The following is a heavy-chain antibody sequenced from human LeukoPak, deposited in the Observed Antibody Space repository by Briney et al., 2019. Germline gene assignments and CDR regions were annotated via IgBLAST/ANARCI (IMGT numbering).Heavy chain of an antibody. V-gene: IGHV1-2*02. Sequence: ASVKVSCKASGYTFTGYYMHWVRQAPGQGLEWMGWINPNSGGTNYAQEFQGRVTMTRDTSISTAYMELSRLRSDDTAVYYCARDGGGLNDIHADYWGQGTLVTVSS. CDR1: GYTFTGYY. J-gene: IGHJ4*02. CDR2: INPNSGGT. CDR3: ARDGGGLNDIHADY. D-gene: IGHD3-9*01.